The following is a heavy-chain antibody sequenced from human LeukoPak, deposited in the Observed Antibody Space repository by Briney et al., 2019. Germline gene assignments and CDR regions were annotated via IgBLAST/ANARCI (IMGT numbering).Heavy chain of an antibody. CDR3: ARGLEPDGVGLDY. CDR1: GFTFSSYW. J-gene: IGHJ4*02. CDR2: INSDGSST. V-gene: IGHV3-74*01. Sequence: PGGSLRLSCAASGFTFSSYWMYWVRQAPGKGLVWVSRINSDGSSTSHADSVKGRFTISRDNAKNTLYLQMNSLRAEDTAVYYCARGLEPDGVGLDYWGQGTLVTVSS. D-gene: IGHD2-8*01.